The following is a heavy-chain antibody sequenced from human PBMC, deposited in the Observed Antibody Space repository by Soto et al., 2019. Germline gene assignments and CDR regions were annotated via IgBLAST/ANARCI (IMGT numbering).Heavy chain of an antibody. CDR3: ARDRQWLPREDFDY. CDR1: GFTFSSYS. Sequence: EVQLVESGGGLVKPGGSLRLSCAASGFTFSSYSMNWVRQAPGKGLEWVSSISSSSSYIYYADSVKGRFTISRDNAKNSLYLQMNSLSAEDTAVYYCARDRQWLPREDFDYWGQGTLVTVSS. J-gene: IGHJ4*02. D-gene: IGHD6-19*01. V-gene: IGHV3-21*01. CDR2: ISSSSSYI.